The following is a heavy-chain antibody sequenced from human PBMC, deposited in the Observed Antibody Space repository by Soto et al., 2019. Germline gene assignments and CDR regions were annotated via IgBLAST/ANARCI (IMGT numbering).Heavy chain of an antibody. Sequence: GESLKISCKGSGYSFTSYWIGWVRQMPGKGLEWMGIIYPGDSDTRYSPSFQGQVTISADKSISTAYLQWSSLKASDTAMYYCARHGSYSGWTYVQYYYYGMDVWGQGTTVTVSS. D-gene: IGHD6-25*01. V-gene: IGHV5-51*01. CDR3: ARHGSYSGWTYVQYYYYGMDV. J-gene: IGHJ6*02. CDR2: IYPGDSDT. CDR1: GYSFTSYW.